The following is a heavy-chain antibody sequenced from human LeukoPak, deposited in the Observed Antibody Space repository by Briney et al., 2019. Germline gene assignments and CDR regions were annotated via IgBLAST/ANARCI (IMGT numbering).Heavy chain of an antibody. D-gene: IGHD2-15*01. Sequence: GGSLRLSCAASGFTFSDYWMTWVRQAPGKGLEWVANIKQDGSEKYYVDSMKGRFTISRDNAKNSLSLQMNSLRAGDTAIYYCARYWSGGSCWDYWGQGTLVTVSS. V-gene: IGHV3-7*01. CDR1: GFTFSDYW. CDR2: IKQDGSEK. CDR3: ARYWSGGSCWDY. J-gene: IGHJ4*02.